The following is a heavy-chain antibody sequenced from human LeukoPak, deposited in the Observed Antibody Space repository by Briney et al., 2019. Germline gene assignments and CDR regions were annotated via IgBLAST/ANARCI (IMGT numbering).Heavy chain of an antibody. Sequence: GGSLRLSCAASGFTFSSYAMSWVRQAPGKGLEWVSAISGSGGSTYYADSVKGRLTISRDNSKNTLYLQMNSLRAEDTAVYYCAKVWGGVPAVPRGAFDIWGQGTMVTVSS. D-gene: IGHD2-2*01. CDR1: GFTFSSYA. CDR3: AKVWGGVPAVPRGAFDI. CDR2: ISGSGGST. J-gene: IGHJ3*02. V-gene: IGHV3-23*01.